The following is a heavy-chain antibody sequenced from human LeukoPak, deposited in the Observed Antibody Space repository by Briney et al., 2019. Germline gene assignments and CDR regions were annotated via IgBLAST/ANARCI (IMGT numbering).Heavy chain of an antibody. J-gene: IGHJ4*02. Sequence: GGSLRLSCAASGFTFSSYWMHWVRQAPGKGLVWVSRINSDGSSTSYADSVKGRFTISRDNAKNTLYLQMNSLRAEDTAVYYCAKVSGILLWFGEFDYWGQGALVTVSS. V-gene: IGHV3-74*01. CDR3: AKVSGILLWFGEFDY. D-gene: IGHD3-10*01. CDR2: INSDGSST. CDR1: GFTFSSYW.